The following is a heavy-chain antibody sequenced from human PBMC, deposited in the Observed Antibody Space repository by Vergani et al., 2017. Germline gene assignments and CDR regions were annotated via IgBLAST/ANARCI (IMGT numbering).Heavy chain of an antibody. CDR1: GFTFSSYG. CDR2: ISGSGGST. J-gene: IGHJ4*02. CDR3: ARVLVVVPAAYDY. Sequence: VQLVESGGGVVQPGRSLRLSCAASGFTFSSYGMHWVRQAPGKGLEWVSAISGSGGSTYYADSVKGRFTISRDNSKNTLYLQMNSLRAEDTAVYYCARVLVVVPAAYDYWGQGTLVTVSS. D-gene: IGHD2-2*01. V-gene: IGHV3-23*04.